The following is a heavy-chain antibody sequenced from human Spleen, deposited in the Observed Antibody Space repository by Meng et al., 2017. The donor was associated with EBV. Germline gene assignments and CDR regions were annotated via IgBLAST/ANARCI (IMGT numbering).Heavy chain of an antibody. V-gene: IGHV4-30-2*01. J-gene: IGHJ2*01. CDR2: IFHSGST. Sequence: QLQLTETGPGLVKPSQTLSLTGAVSGGSISSGTYSWSWIRQPPGKGLEWVGYIFHSGSTYYNPSLKSRVTISVSRSKNQFSLKLSSVTAADTAMYYCARRNGDKYWYFDLWGRGTLVTVSS. CDR1: GGSISSGTYS. D-gene: IGHD4-17*01. CDR3: ARRNGDKYWYFDL.